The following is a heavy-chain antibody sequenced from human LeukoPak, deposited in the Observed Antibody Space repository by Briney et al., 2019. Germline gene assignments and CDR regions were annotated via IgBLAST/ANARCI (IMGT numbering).Heavy chain of an antibody. Sequence: GGSLRLSCAASGLTFSSHWMNWVRQAPGKGLVWVSRIASDGSSTTYADSVKGRFSISRDNAKNTLYLQMNSLRVEDTAVYYCARGRPHGNNYWGQGTLVTVSS. CDR1: GLTFSSHW. V-gene: IGHV3-74*01. J-gene: IGHJ4*02. D-gene: IGHD2/OR15-2a*01. CDR2: IASDGSST. CDR3: ARGRPHGNNY.